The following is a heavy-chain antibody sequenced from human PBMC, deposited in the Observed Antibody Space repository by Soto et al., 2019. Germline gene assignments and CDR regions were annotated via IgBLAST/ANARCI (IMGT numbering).Heavy chain of an antibody. V-gene: IGHV4-31*03. CDR2: IYYSGST. CDR1: GGSISSGGYS. D-gene: IGHD3-10*01. Sequence: QVQLQESGPGLVKPSQTLSLTCTVSGGSISSGGYSWSWIRQQPGKGLEWIGYIYYSGSTYYNPSHKSRAIISVDTSTNQFSLKLSSVKAAATAVYYCARWVTMGRGVIHTPSVDYWGQGTLVTVSS. CDR3: ARWVTMGRGVIHTPSVDY. J-gene: IGHJ4*02.